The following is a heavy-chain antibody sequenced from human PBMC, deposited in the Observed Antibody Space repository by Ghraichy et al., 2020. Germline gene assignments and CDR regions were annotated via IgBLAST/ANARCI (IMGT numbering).Heavy chain of an antibody. CDR2: MNPNSGNT. CDR1: GYTFTSYD. Sequence: ASVKVSCKASGYTFTSYDINWVRQATGQGLEWMGWMNPNSGNTGYAQKFQGRVTMTRNTSISTAYMELSSLRSEDTAVYYCARDGGSGYYYYYYYGVDVWGQGTTVTVSS. V-gene: IGHV1-8*01. J-gene: IGHJ6*02. CDR3: ARDGGSGYYYYYYYGVDV. D-gene: IGHD3-22*01.